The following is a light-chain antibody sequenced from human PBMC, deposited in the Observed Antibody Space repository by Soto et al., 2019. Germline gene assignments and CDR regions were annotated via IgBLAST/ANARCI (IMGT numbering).Light chain of an antibody. CDR2: LGS. J-gene: IGKJ4*01. CDR1: QSLLHSNGYNY. V-gene: IGKV2-28*01. CDR3: LQALQSAFT. Sequence: DIVMTQSPLSLPVTPGEPASISCRSSQSLLHSNGYNYLDWYLQKPGQSPQLLIYLGSNRTSGVPDRVSGSGSGTDLTLKISRVEAEDVGVYYCLQALQSAFTFGGGNKVEIK.